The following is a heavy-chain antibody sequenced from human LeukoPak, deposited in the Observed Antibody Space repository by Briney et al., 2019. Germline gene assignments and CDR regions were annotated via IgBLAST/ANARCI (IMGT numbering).Heavy chain of an antibody. CDR1: GFTFSSYE. J-gene: IGHJ3*02. CDR3: AGRRRSSGWYSAFDI. D-gene: IGHD6-19*01. Sequence: GSLRLSCAASGFTFSSYEMNWVRQPPGKGLEWIGEINHSGSTNYNPSLKSRVTISVDTTKNQFSLKLSSVTAADTAVYYCAGRRRSSGWYSAFDIWGQGTMVTVSS. CDR2: INHSGST. V-gene: IGHV4-34*08.